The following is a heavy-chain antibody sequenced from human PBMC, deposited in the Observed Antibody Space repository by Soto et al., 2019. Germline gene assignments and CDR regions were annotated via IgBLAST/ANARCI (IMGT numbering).Heavy chain of an antibody. Sequence: GVSLRLSCVASGFTFSSYWMGWVRQPPGKGLEWVTNTKEDGSETSYVDSVKGRFTVSRDNAYNSLYLQMNSLRVEDTAVYYCARGPHRAEAGTSWGQGTLVTVSS. D-gene: IGHD6-13*01. CDR1: GFTFSSYW. CDR3: ARGPHRAEAGTS. V-gene: IGHV3-7*03. CDR2: TKEDGSET. J-gene: IGHJ4*02.